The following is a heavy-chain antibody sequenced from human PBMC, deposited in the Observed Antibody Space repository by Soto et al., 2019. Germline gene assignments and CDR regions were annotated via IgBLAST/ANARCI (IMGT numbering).Heavy chain of an antibody. CDR3: ARCRGSGGYYFDY. D-gene: IGHD6-19*01. V-gene: IGHV3-72*01. CDR2: IRSKVDFYTT. Sequence: GESLRLSCAASGFNFSDYYMDWVRQAPGKGLEWVGRIRSKVDFYTTEYAASVKGRFTISRDESKKSMYLQLNSLKTEDTAVYYCARCRGSGGYYFDYWFQGPLATVS. CDR1: GFNFSDYY. J-gene: IGHJ4*02.